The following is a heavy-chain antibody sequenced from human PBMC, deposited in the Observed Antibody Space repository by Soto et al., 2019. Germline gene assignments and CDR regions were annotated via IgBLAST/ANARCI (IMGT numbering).Heavy chain of an antibody. CDR2: IIPILTTP. J-gene: IGHJ6*02. CDR1: GGTFRSYG. D-gene: IGHD2-8*02. CDR3: ATSVGIAPTGEDGMDV. V-gene: IGHV1-69*13. Sequence: SVKVSCKASGGTFRSYGFSWVRQARGQGPEWIGGIIPILTTPNYAPKFQDRVTIVADESTTTVYMELSSLRFDDTAVYYCATSVGIAPTGEDGMDVWGQGTSVTVSS.